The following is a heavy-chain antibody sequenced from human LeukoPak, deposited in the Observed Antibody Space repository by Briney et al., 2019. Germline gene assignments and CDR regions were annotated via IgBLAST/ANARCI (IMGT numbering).Heavy chain of an antibody. D-gene: IGHD1-1*01. CDR3: ARAPGYGAAYYFDY. CDR1: GFTFSSYA. Sequence: GGSLRLSCVASGFTFSSYAMNWVRQAPGKGLEWVSAISGRGGSTYYADSVKGRFTISRDNSKNTLYLQMNSLRAEDTAVYYCARAPGYGAAYYFDYWGQGTLVTVSS. J-gene: IGHJ4*02. V-gene: IGHV3-23*01. CDR2: ISGRGGST.